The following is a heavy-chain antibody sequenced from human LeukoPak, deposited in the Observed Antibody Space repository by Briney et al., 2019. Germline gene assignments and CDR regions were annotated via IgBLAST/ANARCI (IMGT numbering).Heavy chain of an antibody. Sequence: ASVKVSCKASGYTFTTHSINWLRQAPGQGLEWMGWITTNTGNPTYAQGFTGRFVFSLDTSVSTAYLQISSLKAEDTAVYYCARVGRRGYDYVWGSYRYRLFDYWGQGTLVTVSS. CDR3: ARVGRRGYDYVWGSYRYRLFDY. CDR1: GYTFTTHS. CDR2: ITTNTGNP. J-gene: IGHJ4*02. V-gene: IGHV7-4-1*02. D-gene: IGHD3-16*02.